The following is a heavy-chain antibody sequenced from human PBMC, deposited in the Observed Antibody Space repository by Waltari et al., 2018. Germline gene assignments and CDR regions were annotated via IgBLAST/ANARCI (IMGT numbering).Heavy chain of an antibody. V-gene: IGHV4-39*01. CDR1: GRPFSSSSYY. Sequence: LQLQVSGPGLVQPAETLSLTCTISGRPFSSSSYYWGWIRQPPGKGLEWIGSIYYSGSTYYNPSLKSRVTISVDTSKNQFSLKLSSVTAADTAVYYCATHYYDSRDDAFDIWGQGTMVTVSS. D-gene: IGHD3-22*01. CDR3: ATHYYDSRDDAFDI. J-gene: IGHJ3*02. CDR2: IYYSGST.